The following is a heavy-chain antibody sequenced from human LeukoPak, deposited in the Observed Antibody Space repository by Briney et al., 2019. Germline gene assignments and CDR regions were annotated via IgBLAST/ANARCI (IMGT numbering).Heavy chain of an antibody. D-gene: IGHD3-22*01. CDR1: GGTFSSYA. V-gene: IGHV1-69*05. CDR2: IIPIFGTA. J-gene: IGHJ5*02. Sequence: ASVKVSCKASGGTFSSYAISWVRQAPGQGLEWMGRIIPIFGTANCAQKFQGRVTITTDESTSTAYMELSSLRSEDTAVYYCAREDYYDSSGYSPYNWFDPWGQGTLVTVSS. CDR3: AREDYYDSSGYSPYNWFDP.